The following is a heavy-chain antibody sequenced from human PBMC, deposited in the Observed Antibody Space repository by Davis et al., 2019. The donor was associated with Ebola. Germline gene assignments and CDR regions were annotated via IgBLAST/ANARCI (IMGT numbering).Heavy chain of an antibody. Sequence: PGGSLRLSCTVSGGSISSYYWSWIRQPPGKGLEWIGEINDSGTANYTPSLKSRVNITVDTSKKQFSLELTSVTAADTAVYYCARRELDWFDPWGQGTLVTVSS. CDR2: INDSGTA. V-gene: IGHV4-59*08. CDR1: GGSISSYY. J-gene: IGHJ5*02. CDR3: ARRELDWFDP. D-gene: IGHD1-7*01.